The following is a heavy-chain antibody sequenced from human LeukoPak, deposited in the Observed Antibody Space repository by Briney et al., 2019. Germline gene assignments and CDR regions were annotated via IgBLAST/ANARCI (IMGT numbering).Heavy chain of an antibody. D-gene: IGHD4-17*01. Sequence: GESLKISCKGSGYSFTSYWIGWVRQMPGKGLEWMGIIYPGDSDTRYSPSFQGQVTIPADKSISTAYLQWSSLKASDTAMYYCARHRWDDHGDSYGMDVWGKGTTVTVSS. V-gene: IGHV5-51*01. CDR3: ARHRWDDHGDSYGMDV. CDR1: GYSFTSYW. J-gene: IGHJ6*04. CDR2: IYPGDSDT.